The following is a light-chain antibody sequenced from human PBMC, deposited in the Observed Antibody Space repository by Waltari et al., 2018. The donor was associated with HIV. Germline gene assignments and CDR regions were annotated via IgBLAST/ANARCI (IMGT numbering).Light chain of an antibody. V-gene: IGKV3-20*01. J-gene: IGKJ2*01. Sequence: EIVLTQSPGTLSLSPGERVTLSCRASQSVSNNYLAWYKHKPGQAPRLLIYGASSSASVIPDRFSGSGSVTDFTLTISRLEPEDFALYYCQQYGASVTFGQGTKLAI. CDR1: QSVSNNY. CDR3: QQYGASVT. CDR2: GAS.